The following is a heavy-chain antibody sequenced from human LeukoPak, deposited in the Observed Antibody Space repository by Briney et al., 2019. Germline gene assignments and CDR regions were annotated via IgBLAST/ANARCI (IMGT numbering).Heavy chain of an antibody. Sequence: GGSLRLSCAASGFTVSSNYMSWVRQAPGKGLEWVSAISGGAGTTYYADSVKGRFTISRDNSKNTLYLQMSSLRAEDTAVYYCAKSSYDILAGCYYFDYWGQGALVTVSS. J-gene: IGHJ4*02. V-gene: IGHV3-23*01. CDR3: AKSSYDILAGCYYFDY. CDR2: ISGGAGTT. CDR1: GFTVSSNY. D-gene: IGHD3-9*01.